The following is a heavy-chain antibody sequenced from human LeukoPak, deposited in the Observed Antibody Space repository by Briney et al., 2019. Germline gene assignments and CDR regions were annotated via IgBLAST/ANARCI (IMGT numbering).Heavy chain of an antibody. Sequence: ASVKVSCKASGYTFTSYDINWVRQATGQGLEWMGWMNPNSANTGYAQNFQGRVTMTRNTSISTAYMELSSLRSEDTAVYYCASGVAGTRRTKYYYYGMDVWGQGTTVTVSS. CDR3: ASGVAGTRRTKYYYYGMDV. J-gene: IGHJ6*02. D-gene: IGHD6-19*01. CDR2: MNPNSANT. CDR1: GYTFTSYD. V-gene: IGHV1-8*01.